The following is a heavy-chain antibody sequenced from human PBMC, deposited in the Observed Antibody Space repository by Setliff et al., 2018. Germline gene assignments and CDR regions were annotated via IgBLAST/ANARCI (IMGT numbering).Heavy chain of an antibody. CDR3: ARGVGFSAAADY. CDR1: GYTFTSYD. D-gene: IGHD2-2*01. Sequence: GASVKVSCKASGYTFTSYDINWVRQATGQGLEWMGWMNPNSGNTGYAQKFQGRVTMTRNTFISTAYMELSSLRSEETAVYYCARGVGFSAAADYWGQGTRVTVSS. V-gene: IGHV1-8*01. CDR2: MNPNSGNT. J-gene: IGHJ4*02.